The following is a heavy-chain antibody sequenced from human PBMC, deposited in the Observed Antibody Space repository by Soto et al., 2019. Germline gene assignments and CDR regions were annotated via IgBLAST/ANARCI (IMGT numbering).Heavy chain of an antibody. Sequence: GGSLRLSCAASGFTFSRDGMSWVRQAPGKGLEWVSLITDNGGSTYYADSVKGRFTISRDNTKNTLSLQMNSLRAEDTAVYYCAKERATTTAFDYWGQGALVTVSS. J-gene: IGHJ4*02. CDR2: ITDNGGST. CDR3: AKERATTTAFDY. CDR1: GFTFSRDG. V-gene: IGHV3-23*01. D-gene: IGHD4-17*01.